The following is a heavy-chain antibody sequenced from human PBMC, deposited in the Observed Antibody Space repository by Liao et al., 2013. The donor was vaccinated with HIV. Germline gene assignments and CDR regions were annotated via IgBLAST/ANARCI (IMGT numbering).Heavy chain of an antibody. CDR2: MYSSGST. CDR1: GDSISGYS. V-gene: IGHV4-4*07. CDR3: ARAPVAGTKSNAFDV. Sequence: QLQLQESGPGLVKPSETLTLTCTVSGDSISGYSWSWIRQPAGKGLTWIGRMYSSGSTNYSPSLKSRVSLSVDSSKNQFSLKLTSMTAADTALYYCARAPVAGTKSNAFDVWGPGTMVTVSS. J-gene: IGHJ3*01. D-gene: IGHD6-19*01.